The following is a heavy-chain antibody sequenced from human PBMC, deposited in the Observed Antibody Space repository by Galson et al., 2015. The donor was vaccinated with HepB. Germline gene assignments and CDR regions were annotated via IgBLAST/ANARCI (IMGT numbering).Heavy chain of an antibody. Sequence: SVKVSCKASGYALTSYGFTWVRQAPGQGLEWMGWISRYNGNTNYAQNFQGRVTMTTDTFTSTAYMELRSLRSDDTAVYYCARVVVVVDATRLDYWGQGTLVTVSS. D-gene: IGHD2-15*01. V-gene: IGHV1-18*01. CDR2: ISRYNGNT. J-gene: IGHJ4*02. CDR1: GYALTSYG. CDR3: ARVVVVVDATRLDY.